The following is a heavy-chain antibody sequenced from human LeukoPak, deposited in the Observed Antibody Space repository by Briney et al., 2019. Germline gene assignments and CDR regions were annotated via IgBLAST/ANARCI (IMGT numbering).Heavy chain of an antibody. Sequence: SETLSLTCTVSGGSISSNYWSWIRQPPGKGLEWIGYIHYRGSTNYNPSLKSRVTISVDTSKNQFSLRLSSVTAADTAVYYCARGPAASGTANFDCWGQGALVTVSS. V-gene: IGHV4-59*01. D-gene: IGHD6-13*01. CDR2: IHYRGST. CDR1: GGSISSNY. CDR3: ARGPAASGTANFDC. J-gene: IGHJ4*02.